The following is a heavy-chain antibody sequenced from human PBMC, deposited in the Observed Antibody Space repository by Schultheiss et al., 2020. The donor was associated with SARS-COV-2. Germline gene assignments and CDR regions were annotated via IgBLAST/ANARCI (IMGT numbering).Heavy chain of an antibody. CDR2: IIPIFGAA. CDR3: ARECYDRTGYRGWFDP. CDR1: GYTFTSYG. D-gene: IGHD3-22*01. V-gene: IGHV1-69*06. Sequence: TVSCKASGYTFTSYGISWVRQAPGQGLEWMGGIIPIFGAANYAQKFQGRVTITADKSTSTAYMELSSLRSEDTAVYYCARECYDRTGYRGWFDPWGQGTLVTVAS. J-gene: IGHJ5*02.